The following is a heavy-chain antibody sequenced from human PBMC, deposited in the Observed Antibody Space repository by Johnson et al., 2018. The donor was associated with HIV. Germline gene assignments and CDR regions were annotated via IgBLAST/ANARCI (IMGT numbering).Heavy chain of an antibody. J-gene: IGHJ3*02. CDR3: ARGGAYCGGDCYHAFDI. Sequence: VQLVESGGGLVQPGGSLRLSCAASGFTFSSYGMSWVRQAPGKGLEWVSGVTGTGGDTYYAESVKGRFTISRDNAKNSLYVQMNSLRAEDTALYYCARGGAYCGGDCYHAFDIWGQGTMVTVSS. CDR1: GFTFSSYG. D-gene: IGHD2-21*02. V-gene: IGHV3-23*04. CDR2: VTGTGGDT.